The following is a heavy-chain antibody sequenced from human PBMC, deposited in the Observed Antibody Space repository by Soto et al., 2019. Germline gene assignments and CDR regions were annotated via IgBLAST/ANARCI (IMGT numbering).Heavy chain of an antibody. CDR1: GFTFSNYW. CDR3: ARDGPNKLGFAY. Sequence: GGALRLSCAASGFTFSNYWMSWVRQAPGKGLEWVANIKQDGSDRNYVDSVKGRFTISRDNAKNSLYLQLNSLRAEDTAVYYCARDGPNKLGFAYWGQGTLVTVSS. J-gene: IGHJ4*02. CDR2: IKQDGSDR. V-gene: IGHV3-7*01. D-gene: IGHD7-27*01.